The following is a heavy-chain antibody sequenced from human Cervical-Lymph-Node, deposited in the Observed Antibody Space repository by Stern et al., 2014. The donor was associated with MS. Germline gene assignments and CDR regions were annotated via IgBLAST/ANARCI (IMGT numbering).Heavy chain of an antibody. CDR1: GGTLRSYV. D-gene: IGHD3-16*01. V-gene: IGHV1-69*01. CDR3: ARNVGDTTLGH. CDR2: LSPNIGTA. J-gene: IGHJ4*02. Sequence: VQLVQSGAEVKKSGSSVKVSCKASGGTLRSYVITWARQASGQGPEWMEELSPNIGTATYAQQFQGRVTITADEYTSTGYMELSSLRSEDTAVYYCARNVGDTTLGHWGQGSQVIVSS.